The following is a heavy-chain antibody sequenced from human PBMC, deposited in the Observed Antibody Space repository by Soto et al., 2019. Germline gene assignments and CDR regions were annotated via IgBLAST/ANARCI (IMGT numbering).Heavy chain of an antibody. J-gene: IGHJ6*02. D-gene: IGHD6-13*01. CDR2: IYYSGST. CDR1: GVSISSSY. Sequence: SETLSLTCTVSGVSISSSYWSWLRQSPGTGLEWIGYIYYSGSTNYNPSLKSRVTISVDTSKNQFSLKLSSVTAADTAVYYCARAGSSWPYYYYYGMDVWGQGTTVTVSS. V-gene: IGHV4-59*01. CDR3: ARAGSSWPYYYYYGMDV.